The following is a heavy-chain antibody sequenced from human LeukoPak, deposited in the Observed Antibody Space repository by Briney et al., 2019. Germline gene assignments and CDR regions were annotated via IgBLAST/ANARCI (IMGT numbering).Heavy chain of an antibody. CDR1: GFTFSSYS. CDR2: ISYDGSNK. V-gene: IGHV3-30*03. Sequence: GGSLRLSCAASGFTFSSYSMNWVSQAPGKGLEWVAVISYDGSNKYYADSVKGRFTISRDNSKNTLYLQMNSLRAEDTAVYYCARVDATVNYAFDIWGQGTMVTVSS. J-gene: IGHJ3*02. D-gene: IGHD5-12*01. CDR3: ARVDATVNYAFDI.